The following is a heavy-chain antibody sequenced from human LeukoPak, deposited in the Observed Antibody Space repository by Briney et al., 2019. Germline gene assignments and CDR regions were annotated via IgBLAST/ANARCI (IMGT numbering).Heavy chain of an antibody. Sequence: GGSLRLSCAASGFTFSSHGMYWVRQAPGKGPEWVAAIAFDGSNQNYADPVKGRFTISRDNSKNTAYLQMNSLRAEDTAVYYCARKDNYGRYGFDVWGQGTTVTVSS. CDR3: ARKDNYGRYGFDV. V-gene: IGHV3-30*03. CDR1: GFTFSSHG. CDR2: IAFDGSNQ. D-gene: IGHD5-18*01. J-gene: IGHJ6*02.